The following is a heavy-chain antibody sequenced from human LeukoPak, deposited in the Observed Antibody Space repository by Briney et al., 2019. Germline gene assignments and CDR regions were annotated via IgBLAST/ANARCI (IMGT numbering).Heavy chain of an antibody. CDR2: VSYSGST. Sequence: SETLSLTCSVSGSISHTNYYWSWIRQPAGKGLEWIGSVSYSGSTYYNPSLKSRLTISQDTSKNRFSLKLSSVTAADTAVYYCARDHNSGYDSPSWYFDLWGRGTLVTVSS. V-gene: IGHV4-39*07. CDR3: ARDHNSGYDSPSWYFDL. CDR1: GSISHTNYY. D-gene: IGHD5-12*01. J-gene: IGHJ2*01.